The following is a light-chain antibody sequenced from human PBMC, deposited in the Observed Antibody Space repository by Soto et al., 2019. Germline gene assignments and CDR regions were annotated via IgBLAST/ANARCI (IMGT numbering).Light chain of an antibody. CDR2: GAS. V-gene: IGKV3-15*01. CDR3: QQYNDWPRT. CDR1: QSVSSN. Sequence: EILMTQSPATLSVSPGERATLSCRASQSVSSNLAWYQQKPGQAPKLLIYGASTRATGIPARFSGNGSGTEFTLTISSLQSEDFAVYYCQQYNDWPRTFGQGTKVEIK. J-gene: IGKJ1*01.